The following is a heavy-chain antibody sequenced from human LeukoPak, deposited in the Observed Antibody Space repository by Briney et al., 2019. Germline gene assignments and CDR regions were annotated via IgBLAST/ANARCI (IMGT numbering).Heavy chain of an antibody. D-gene: IGHD3-10*01. V-gene: IGHV4-39*01. CDR2: IYYSGST. J-gene: IGHJ4*02. CDR3: ARDSMVRGVIITKPLDY. CDR1: GGSISSSSYY. Sequence: NPSETLSLTCTVSGGSISSSSYYWGWIRQPPGKGLEWIGSIYYSGSTYYNPSLKSRVTISVDTSKNQFSLKLSSVTAADTAMYYCARDSMVRGVIITKPLDYWGQGTLVTVSS.